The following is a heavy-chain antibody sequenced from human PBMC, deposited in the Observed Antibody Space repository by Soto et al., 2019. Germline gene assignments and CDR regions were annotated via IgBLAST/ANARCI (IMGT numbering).Heavy chain of an antibody. D-gene: IGHD1-26*01. V-gene: IGHV3-21*01. Sequence: PGGSLRLSCAASGFIFSTYSMNWVRQAPGKGLEWVSSISSRSTYIHYADSVKGRFTISRDNAKNSLYLQMNSLRAEDTAMYYCASVFVGTTAHDAFDFWAQGTTVTVSS. CDR2: ISSRSTYI. J-gene: IGHJ3*01. CDR1: GFIFSTYS. CDR3: ASVFVGTTAHDAFDF.